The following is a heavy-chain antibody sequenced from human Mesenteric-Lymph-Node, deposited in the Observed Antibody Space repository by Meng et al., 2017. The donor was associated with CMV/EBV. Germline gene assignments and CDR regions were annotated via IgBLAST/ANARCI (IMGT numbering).Heavy chain of an antibody. CDR3: ARDGQGSYNFEN. CDR2: IGTAGDT. V-gene: IGHV3-13*01. D-gene: IGHD1-26*01. J-gene: IGHJ4*02. Sequence: GGSLRLSCAASGFTFSSYDMHWVRQVTGKGLEWVSAIGTAGDTYYPGSVKGRFTISREDAKNSLYLQMNSLRAGDTAVYYCARDGQGSYNFENWGQGTLVTVSS. CDR1: GFTFSSYD.